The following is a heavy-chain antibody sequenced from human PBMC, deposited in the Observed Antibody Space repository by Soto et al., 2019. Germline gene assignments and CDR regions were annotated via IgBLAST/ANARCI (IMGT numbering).Heavy chain of an antibody. Sequence: SETLSLTCTVSGGSISSSSYYWGWIRQPPGKGLEWIGSIYYSGSTYYNPSLKSRVTISVDTSKNQFSLKLSSVTAADTAVYYCARSIPAAMWGGSNWFDPWGQGTLVTVSS. D-gene: IGHD2-2*01. CDR2: IYYSGST. CDR3: ARSIPAAMWGGSNWFDP. CDR1: GGSISSSSYY. V-gene: IGHV4-39*01. J-gene: IGHJ5*02.